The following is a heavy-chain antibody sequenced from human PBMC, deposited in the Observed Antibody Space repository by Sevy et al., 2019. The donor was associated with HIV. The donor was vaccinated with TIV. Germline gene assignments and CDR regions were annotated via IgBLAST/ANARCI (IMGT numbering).Heavy chain of an antibody. D-gene: IGHD6-19*01. Sequence: GGSLRLSCAASGFTFSDYWMTWIRQAPGKGLEWVAHITPTGTTTYYADSVKGRFTISRDNAKNSLYLQLSSLRVDDTAMYYCAKDLVVAGLYFDYWGRGTLVTVSS. CDR3: AKDLVVAGLYFDY. J-gene: IGHJ4*02. V-gene: IGHV3-11*01. CDR2: ITPTGTTT. CDR1: GFTFSDYW.